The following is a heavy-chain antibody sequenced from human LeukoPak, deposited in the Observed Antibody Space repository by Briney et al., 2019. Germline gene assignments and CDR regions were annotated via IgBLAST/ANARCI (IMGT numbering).Heavy chain of an antibody. V-gene: IGHV1-69*13. J-gene: IGHJ3*02. Sequence: SVKVSCKASGGTFSSYAISWVRQAPGQGLEWMGGIIPIFGTANYAQKFQGRVTITADESTSTAYMELSSLRSEDTAVYYCARVAVVVVAATPHDAFDIWGQGTMVTVSS. CDR2: IIPIFGTA. CDR3: ARVAVVVVAATPHDAFDI. D-gene: IGHD2-15*01. CDR1: GGTFSSYA.